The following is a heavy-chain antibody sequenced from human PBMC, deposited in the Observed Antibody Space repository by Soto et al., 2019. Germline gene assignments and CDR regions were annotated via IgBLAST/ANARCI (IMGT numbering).Heavy chain of an antibody. CDR2: ISGSGGST. CDR3: SFRPEMAVALPFYY. V-gene: IGHV3-23*01. J-gene: IGHJ4*02. D-gene: IGHD6-19*01. CDR1: GFTFSSYA. Sequence: GGSLRLSCAASGFTFSSYAMSWVRQAPGKGLEWVSAISGSGGSTYYADSVKGRFTISRDNSKNTLYLQMNSLRAEDTAVYYCSFRPEMAVALPFYYWGQGTLVPVSS.